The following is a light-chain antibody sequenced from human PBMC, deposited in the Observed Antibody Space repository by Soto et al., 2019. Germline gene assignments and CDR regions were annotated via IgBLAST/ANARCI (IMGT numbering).Light chain of an antibody. CDR1: QSISSW. CDR3: QQYFHFRT. Sequence: DIQMTQSLPTLSASVGDRVTITCGASQSISSWLAWYQQKPGKAPKLLIYAASTLQSGVPSRLSGSGSGTDFTLTISSLKPDDFATYYCQQYFHFRTFGQGTKVDIK. V-gene: IGKV1-5*01. CDR2: AAS. J-gene: IGKJ1*01.